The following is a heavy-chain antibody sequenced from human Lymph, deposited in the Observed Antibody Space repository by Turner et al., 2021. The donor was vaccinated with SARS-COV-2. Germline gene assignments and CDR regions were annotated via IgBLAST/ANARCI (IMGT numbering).Heavy chain of an antibody. CDR2: IWYDGSNK. Sequence: QVQLVEYGGGVVQPGRSLRLSCAESGFTFSSAGMHWVRQAPGKGLEWVAVIWYDGSNKFYADSVKGRFTISRDNSKNTLYLQMNSLRGEDTAVYYCARDPPAHNDCWSAAYSLGHYGMDVWGQGTTVTVSS. CDR3: ARDPPAHNDCWSAAYSLGHYGMDV. J-gene: IGHJ6*02. CDR1: GFTFSSAG. D-gene: IGHD3-3*01. V-gene: IGHV3-33*01.